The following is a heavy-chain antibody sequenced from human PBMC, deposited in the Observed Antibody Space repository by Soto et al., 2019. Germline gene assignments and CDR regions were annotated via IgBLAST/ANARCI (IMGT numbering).Heavy chain of an antibody. CDR1: GFTFSDYY. CDR2: ISSSGSTI. V-gene: IGHV3-11*01. J-gene: IGHJ4*02. D-gene: IGHD4-17*01. Sequence: GGSLRLSCAASGFTFSDYYMSWIRQAPGKGLEWVSYISSSGSTIYYADSVKGRFTISRDNAKNSLYLQMNSLRAEDTAVYYCARVLMTTVSAPYFDYWGQGTLVTVSS. CDR3: ARVLMTTVSAPYFDY.